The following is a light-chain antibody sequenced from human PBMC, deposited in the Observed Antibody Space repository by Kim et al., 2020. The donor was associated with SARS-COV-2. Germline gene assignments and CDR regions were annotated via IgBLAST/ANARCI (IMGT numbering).Light chain of an antibody. CDR2: DVS. V-gene: IGKV1-5*01. CDR1: QSVSTW. CDR3: QQYNDYYT. J-gene: IGKJ2*01. Sequence: LSACVGDRGTITCRASQSVSTWLAWYQQKPGKAPKVLIYDVSSLGSGVPSRFSGSGSGTEFTLTISSLQPDDFATYYCQQYNDYYTFGQGTKLEI.